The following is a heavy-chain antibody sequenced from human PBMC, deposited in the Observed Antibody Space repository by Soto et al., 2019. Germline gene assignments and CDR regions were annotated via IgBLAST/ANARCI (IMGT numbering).Heavy chain of an antibody. J-gene: IGHJ4*02. D-gene: IGHD3-22*01. CDR2: INHSGST. V-gene: IGHV4-34*01. CDR3: ARAVSYDSSGYYFDY. CDR1: GGYFSGYY. Sequence: PSETLSLTCAVYGGYFSGYYWSWIRQLPGKGLEWIGEINHSGSTNYNPSLKSRVTISVDTSKNQFSLKLSSVTAADTAVYYCARAVSYDSSGYYFDYWGQGTLVTVSS.